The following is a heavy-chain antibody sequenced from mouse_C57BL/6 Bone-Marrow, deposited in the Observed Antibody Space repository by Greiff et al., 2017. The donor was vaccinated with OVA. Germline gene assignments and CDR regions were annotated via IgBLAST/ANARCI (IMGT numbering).Heavy chain of an antibody. CDR1: GYTFTDYY. Sequence: EVQLQQSGPELVKPGASVKISCKASGYTFTDYYMNWVKQSHGKSLEWIGDINPNNGGTSYNQKFKGKATLTVDKSSSTAYMELRSLTSEDSAVYYCRSHGYFDVWGTGTTVTVSS. V-gene: IGHV1-26*01. CDR2: INPNNGGT. J-gene: IGHJ1*03. CDR3: RSHGYFDV.